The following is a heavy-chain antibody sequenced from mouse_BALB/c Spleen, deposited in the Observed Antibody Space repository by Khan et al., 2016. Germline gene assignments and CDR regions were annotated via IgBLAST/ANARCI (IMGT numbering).Heavy chain of an antibody. CDR2: IYPGDGDT. Sequence: QVRLQQSGAELARPGASVKLSCKASGYTFTSYWMQWVKQRPGQGLEWIGAIYPGDGDTRYTQKFKGKATLTADKSSSTAYMQLSSLASEDSAVYYCAREGEDYGGQGTTLTVSS. CDR1: GYTFTSYW. V-gene: IGHV1-87*01. CDR3: AREGEDY. J-gene: IGHJ2*01.